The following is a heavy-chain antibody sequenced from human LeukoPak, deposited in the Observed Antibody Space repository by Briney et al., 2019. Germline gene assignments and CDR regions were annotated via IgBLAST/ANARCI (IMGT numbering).Heavy chain of an antibody. J-gene: IGHJ3*02. V-gene: IGHV1/OR15-1*04. D-gene: IGHD6-6*01. Sequence: ASVKVSCKASGYIFTDYYMHWVRQAPGQELGWMGRINPNSGGTNYAQKFQGRVTITADESTSTAYMELSSLRSEDTAVYYCARDPKAARPSAFDIWGQGTMVTVSS. CDR1: GYIFTDYY. CDR3: ARDPKAARPSAFDI. CDR2: INPNSGGT.